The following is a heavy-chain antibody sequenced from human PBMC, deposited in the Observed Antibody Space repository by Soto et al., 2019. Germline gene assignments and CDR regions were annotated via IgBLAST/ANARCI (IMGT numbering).Heavy chain of an antibody. CDR3: ATANPIRITMVRGVIITQHWFDP. CDR2: FDPEDGET. J-gene: IGHJ5*02. D-gene: IGHD3-10*01. V-gene: IGHV1-24*01. Sequence: ASVKVSCKVSGYTLTELSMHWVRQAPGKGLEWMGGFDPEDGETIYAQKFQGRVTMTEDTSTDTACMELSSLRSEDTAVYYCATANPIRITMVRGVIITQHWFDPWGQGTLVTVSS. CDR1: GYTLTELS.